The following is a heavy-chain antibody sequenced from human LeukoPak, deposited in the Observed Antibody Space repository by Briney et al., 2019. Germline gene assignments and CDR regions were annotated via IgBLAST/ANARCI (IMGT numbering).Heavy chain of an antibody. CDR1: GFTFSSYW. CDR2: ISGSGGST. Sequence: GGSLRLSCAASGFTFSSYWTSWVRQAPGKGLEWVSAISGSGGSTYYADSVKGRFTISRDNSKNTLYLQMNSLRAEDTAVYYCAKYGDESSGYYSDWGQGTLVTVSS. J-gene: IGHJ4*02. D-gene: IGHD3-22*01. V-gene: IGHV3-23*01. CDR3: AKYGDESSGYYSD.